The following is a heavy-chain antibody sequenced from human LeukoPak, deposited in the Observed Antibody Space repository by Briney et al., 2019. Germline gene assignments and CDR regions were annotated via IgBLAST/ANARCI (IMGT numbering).Heavy chain of an antibody. D-gene: IGHD4-23*01. CDR3: ARDLQEVYGGNYFDY. Sequence: PGGSLRLSCAASGFTFSNYWMTWVRQAPGKGLEWVSYISSSGSTIYYADSVKGRFTISRDNAKNSLYLQMNSLRAEDTAVYYCARDLQEVYGGNYFDYWGQGTLVTVSS. J-gene: IGHJ4*02. V-gene: IGHV3-48*04. CDR1: GFTFSNYW. CDR2: ISSSGSTI.